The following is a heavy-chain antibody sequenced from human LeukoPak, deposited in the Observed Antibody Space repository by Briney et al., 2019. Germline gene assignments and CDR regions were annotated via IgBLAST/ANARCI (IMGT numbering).Heavy chain of an antibody. CDR2: VNPNSGGT. CDR1: GYTFTSYA. CDR3: ARDSYGGNWSLGY. D-gene: IGHD4-23*01. J-gene: IGHJ4*02. Sequence: LAASVKVSCKASGYTFTSYAINWVRQAPGQGLEWMGWVNPNSGGTNYAQMFQGRVTMTRDTSINTAYMELSGLRSDDTAVYYCARDSYGGNWSLGYWGQGTLVTVSS. V-gene: IGHV1-2*03.